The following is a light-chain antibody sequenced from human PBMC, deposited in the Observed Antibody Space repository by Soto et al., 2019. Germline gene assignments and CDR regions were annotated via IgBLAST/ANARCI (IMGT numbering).Light chain of an antibody. J-gene: IGKJ1*01. CDR2: GAS. CDR3: QQYGSSPTT. V-gene: IGKV3-20*01. Sequence: DSVDTQAGGPLFFSPGERATLSCGPSKSGSTNYLAWYQQKPGQAPRRLIFGASFRATGIPDRFSGSGSGTDFTLTISRLEPEDFAVYYCQQYGSSPTTFGQGTKVDI. CDR1: KSGSTNY.